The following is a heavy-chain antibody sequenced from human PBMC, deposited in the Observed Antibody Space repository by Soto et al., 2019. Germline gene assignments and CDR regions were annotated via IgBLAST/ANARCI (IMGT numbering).Heavy chain of an antibody. J-gene: IGHJ4*02. CDR2: FDPEDGET. D-gene: IGHD7-27*01. V-gene: IGHV1-24*01. CDR1: GYTLTEFS. CDR3: ARDTGDGTFDF. Sequence: VKVSCKVSGYTLTEFSMHWVRQAPGKGLEWMGTFDPEDGETLYAQKFQGRITMTEDTSTDTAYMELSSLRSEDTAVYYCARDTGDGTFDFWGQGTLVTVSS.